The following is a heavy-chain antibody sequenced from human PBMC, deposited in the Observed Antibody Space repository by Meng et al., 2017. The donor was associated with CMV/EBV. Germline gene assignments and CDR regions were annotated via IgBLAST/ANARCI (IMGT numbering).Heavy chain of an antibody. CDR1: GYTFTGYY. J-gene: IGHJ6*02. CDR3: ARDFTYYDFWSGYLSETRNYYYGMDV. D-gene: IGHD3-3*01. CDR2: INPNSGGT. V-gene: IGHV1-2*02. Sequence: ASVKVSCKASGYTFTGYYMHWVRQAPGQGLEWMGWINPNSGGTNYAQKFQGRVTMTRETSISTAYMELSRLRSDDTAVYYCARDFTYYDFWSGYLSETRNYYYGMDVWGQGTTVTVSS.